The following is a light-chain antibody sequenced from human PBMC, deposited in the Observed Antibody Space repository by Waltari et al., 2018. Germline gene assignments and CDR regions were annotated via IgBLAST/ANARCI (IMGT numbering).Light chain of an antibody. CDR3: QQSDGLPRT. Sequence: IQMTQSPSSVSASAGEPIAITCRASQVINTWLAWYHNKPERAPKLLIQLASNWQSGVPARFSGSGSGTDFSLTISNLQPEDFATYYCQQSDGLPRTFGGGTKVEIK. CDR1: QVINTW. V-gene: IGKV1D-12*01. CDR2: LAS. J-gene: IGKJ4*01.